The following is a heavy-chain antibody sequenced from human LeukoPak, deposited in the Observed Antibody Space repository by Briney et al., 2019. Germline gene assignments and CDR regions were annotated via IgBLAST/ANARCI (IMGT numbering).Heavy chain of an antibody. CDR1: GGSISSSSYY. CDR2: IYYSGST. J-gene: IGHJ4*02. D-gene: IGHD3-10*01. Sequence: SETLSLTCTVSGGSISSSSYYWGWIRQPPGKGLEWIGSIYYSGSTYYNPSLKSRVTISVDTSKNQFSLKLSSVTAADTAVYYCARDRSTMVRGVIISAGIDYWGQGTLVTVSS. CDR3: ARDRSTMVRGVIISAGIDY. V-gene: IGHV4-39*07.